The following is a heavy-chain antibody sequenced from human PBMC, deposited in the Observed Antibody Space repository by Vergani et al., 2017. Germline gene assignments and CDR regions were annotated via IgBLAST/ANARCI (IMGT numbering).Heavy chain of an antibody. CDR1: GYSISSGYY. J-gene: IGHJ6*03. V-gene: IGHV4-38-2*01. CDR2: IYHSGST. Sequence: QVQLQESGPGLVKPSETLSLTCAVSGYSISSGYYWGWIRQPSGKGLEWIGSIYHSGSTYFHPSLKSRGTISVDTSKNQFSLKLSSVTAADTAVYYCAKQIYEFWNGYSYYYHYYMDVWGKGTTVTVSS. CDR3: AKQIYEFWNGYSYYYHYYMDV. D-gene: IGHD3/OR15-3a*01.